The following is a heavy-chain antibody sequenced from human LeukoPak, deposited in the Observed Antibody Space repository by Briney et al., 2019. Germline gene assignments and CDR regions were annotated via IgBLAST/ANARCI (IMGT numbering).Heavy chain of an antibody. D-gene: IGHD2-15*01. CDR2: TYPGGSDT. V-gene: IGHV5-51*01. Sequence: GESLKISCKGSGSSFTSYWIAWVRQMPGKGLEWMGITYPGGSDTRYSPSFQGQVTISVDKSINTAYLQWSSLKASDTAMYYCARLYCSGSTCYMGVDYWGQGTLVTVSS. J-gene: IGHJ4*02. CDR1: GSSFTSYW. CDR3: ARLYCSGSTCYMGVDY.